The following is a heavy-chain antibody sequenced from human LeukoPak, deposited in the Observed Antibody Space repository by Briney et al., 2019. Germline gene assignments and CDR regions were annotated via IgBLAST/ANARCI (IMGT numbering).Heavy chain of an antibody. CDR3: AKDLVPGVRGVTNYFDY. CDR1: GFTFGTYA. J-gene: IGHJ4*02. Sequence: PGGSLRLSCAASGFTFGTYAMSWVRQAPGQGLEWVSAISGSGGSTYYADSVKGRFTISRDNSKNTLSLQMNSLRAEDAAVYYCAKDLVPGVRGVTNYFDYWGQGTLVTVSS. D-gene: IGHD3-10*01. CDR2: ISGSGGST. V-gene: IGHV3-23*01.